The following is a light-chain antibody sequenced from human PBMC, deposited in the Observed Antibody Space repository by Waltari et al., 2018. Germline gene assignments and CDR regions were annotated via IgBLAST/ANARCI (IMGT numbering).Light chain of an antibody. J-gene: IGLJ3*02. CDR3: ATWDSSLSAWV. CDR1: SSNIGNNY. V-gene: IGLV1-51*02. Sequence: QSVLTQPPSVSAAPGQKVTISCSGSSSNIGNNYVSWFQHVSGTAPKLLIYENTQLPSGLPARFSGSKSGTSATLGITGLQTGDEAHYYCATWDSSLSAWVFGGGTKLTVL. CDR2: ENT.